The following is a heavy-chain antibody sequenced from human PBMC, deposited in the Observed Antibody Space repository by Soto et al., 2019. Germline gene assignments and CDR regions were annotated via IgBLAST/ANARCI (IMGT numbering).Heavy chain of an antibody. V-gene: IGHV1-8*01. D-gene: IGHD3-10*01. J-gene: IGHJ3*02. CDR2: MNPNSVNT. CDR3: ARLDHGAAFDI. CDR1: GYTFTSYD. Sequence: QVQLVQSGAEVKKPGASVKVSCKASGYTFTSYDINWVRQATGQGLEWMGWMNPNSVNTGYAQKFQGRATMTRNTSISKAYRELSSLRSEDTAVHYRARLDHGAAFDICGQGTMDTVSS.